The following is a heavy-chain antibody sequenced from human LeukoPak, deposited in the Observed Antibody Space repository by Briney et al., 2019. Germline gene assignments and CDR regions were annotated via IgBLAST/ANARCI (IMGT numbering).Heavy chain of an antibody. D-gene: IGHD1-26*01. CDR3: AREIEVMGATEAGDY. CDR2: INPNSGGT. J-gene: IGHJ4*02. V-gene: IGHV1-2*02. Sequence: GASVKVSCKASGYTFTCYYMHWVRQAPGQGLEWMGWINPNSGGTNYAQKFQGRVTMTRDTSISTAYMELSRLRSDDTAVYYCAREIEVMGATEAGDYWGQGTLVTVSS. CDR1: GYTFTCYY.